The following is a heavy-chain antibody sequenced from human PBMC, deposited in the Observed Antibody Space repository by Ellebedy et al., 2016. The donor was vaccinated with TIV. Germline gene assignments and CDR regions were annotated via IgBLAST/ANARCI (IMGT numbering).Heavy chain of an antibody. CDR1: GYTFNNYG. J-gene: IGHJ4*02. V-gene: IGHV1-18*01. Sequence: AASVKVSCKASGYTFNNYGINWVRQAPGQGLEWMGWIYPSSDDTYSEQSPQRRLTMTTDTSTTTVYMELRSLRSDDTAVYYCARDYPYYESGNYWGQGTLVTVSS. CDR2: IYPSSDDT. CDR3: ARDYPYYESGNY. D-gene: IGHD3-22*01.